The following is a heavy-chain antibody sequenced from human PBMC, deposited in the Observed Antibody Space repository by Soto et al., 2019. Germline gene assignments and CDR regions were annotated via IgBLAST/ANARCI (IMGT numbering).Heavy chain of an antibody. J-gene: IGHJ4*02. CDR3: AKVHEGCELLGGFDY. CDR2: ISGSGGST. Sequence: EVQLLESGGGLVQPGGYLRLSCAASGFTFSSYAMSWVRQAPGKGLEWVSAISGSGGSTYYADSVKGRFTISRDNSKNTLYLQMNRLRAEDTVVYYGAKVHEGCELLGGFDYWGQGTLVTVSS. D-gene: IGHD1-26*01. CDR1: GFTFSSYA. V-gene: IGHV3-23*01.